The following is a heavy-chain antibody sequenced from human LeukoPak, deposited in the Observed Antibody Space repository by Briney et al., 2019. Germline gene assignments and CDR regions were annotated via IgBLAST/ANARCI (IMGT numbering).Heavy chain of an antibody. CDR1: GYSISSGYY. Sequence: SETLSLTCAVSGYSISSGYYWGWIRQPPGKGLEWIGSICHSGSTYYNPSLKSRVTISVDTSKNQFSLKLSSVTAADTAVYYCARVMVVVTAKYNWFDPWGQGTLVTVSS. V-gene: IGHV4-38-2*01. CDR2: ICHSGST. D-gene: IGHD2-21*02. J-gene: IGHJ5*02. CDR3: ARVMVVVTAKYNWFDP.